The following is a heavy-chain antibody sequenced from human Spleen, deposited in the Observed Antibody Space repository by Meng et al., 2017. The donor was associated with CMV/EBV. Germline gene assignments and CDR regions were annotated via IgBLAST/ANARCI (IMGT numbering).Heavy chain of an antibody. CDR1: YA. V-gene: IGHV3-30*04. D-gene: IGHD3-3*01. CDR2: ISYAGRNK. J-gene: IGHJ5*02. CDR3: ARHRTENAYYDFWSGYSPNWFDP. Sequence: YAMPWVRQAPGKGLEWVAVISYAGRNKYYADSVKGRFTISRDNSKNTLYLQMNSLRAEDTAVYYCARHRTENAYYDFWSGYSPNWFDPWGQGTLVTVSS.